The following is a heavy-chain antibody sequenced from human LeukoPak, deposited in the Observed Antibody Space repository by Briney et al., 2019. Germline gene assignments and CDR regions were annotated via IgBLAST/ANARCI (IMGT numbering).Heavy chain of an antibody. V-gene: IGHV4-59*08. CDR3: ARHYDYVWGSYQPPTHFDY. Sequence: PSEALSLTCTVSGGSISSYYWSWIRQPPGKGLEWIGYIYYSGSTNYNPSLKSRVTISVDTSKNQFSLKLSSVTAADTAVYYCARHYDYVWGSYQPPTHFDYWGQGTLVTVSS. D-gene: IGHD3-16*02. J-gene: IGHJ4*02. CDR2: IYYSGST. CDR1: GGSISSYY.